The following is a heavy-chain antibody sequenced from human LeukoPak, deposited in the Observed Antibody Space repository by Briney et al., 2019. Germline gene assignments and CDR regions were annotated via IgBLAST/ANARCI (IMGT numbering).Heavy chain of an antibody. Sequence: ASEKVSCKASGYTFTSYYMHWVRQAPGQGLEWMGIINPSGGSTSYAQKFQGRVTMTRDMSTSTVYMELSSLRSEDTAVYYCARDPSYDILTGLSSYYFDYWGQGTLVTVSS. CDR3: ARDPSYDILTGLSSYYFDY. V-gene: IGHV1-46*01. CDR1: GYTFTSYY. CDR2: INPSGGST. J-gene: IGHJ4*02. D-gene: IGHD3-9*01.